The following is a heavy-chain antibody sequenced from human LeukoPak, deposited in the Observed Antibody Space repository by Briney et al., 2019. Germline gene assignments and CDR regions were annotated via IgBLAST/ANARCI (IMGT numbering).Heavy chain of an antibody. V-gene: IGHV4-59*01. CDR1: GGSINSYY. J-gene: IGHJ4*02. Sequence: SETLSLTCTVSGGSINSYYWSWIRQPPGKGLEWIGYIYYSGSTNYKPSLKSRVTIPVDTSKNQFSLKLSSVTAADTAVYYCARFDCSTTSCDNGYYFDHWGQGTLATVSS. D-gene: IGHD2-2*02. CDR2: IYYSGST. CDR3: ARFDCSTTSCDNGYYFDH.